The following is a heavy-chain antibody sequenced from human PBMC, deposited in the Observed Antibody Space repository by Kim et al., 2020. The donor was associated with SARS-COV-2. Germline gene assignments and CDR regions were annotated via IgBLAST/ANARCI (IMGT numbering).Heavy chain of an antibody. J-gene: IGHJ6*02. D-gene: IGHD6-19*01. CDR3: TTPIRLARYSSGWYHYYSGMDV. V-gene: IGHV3-15*01. Sequence: GGSLRLSCAASGFTFSNAWMSWVRQAPGKGLEWVGRIKSKTDGGTTDYAAPVKGRFTISRDDSKNTLYLQMNSLKTEDTAVYYCTTPIRLARYSSGWYHYYSGMDVWGQGTTVTVSS. CDR2: IKSKTDGGTT. CDR1: GFTFSNAW.